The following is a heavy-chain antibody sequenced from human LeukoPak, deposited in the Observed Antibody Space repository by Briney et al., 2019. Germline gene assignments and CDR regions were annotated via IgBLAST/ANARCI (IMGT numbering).Heavy chain of an antibody. CDR2: ISGSGDTT. CDR3: AKGHGLYASSPGDS. D-gene: IGHD2-8*01. V-gene: IGHV3-23*01. J-gene: IGHJ4*02. CDR1: GFIFSSYG. Sequence: GGSLGLSCAASGFIFSSYGMSWVRQAPGKGLEWVSAISGSGDTTYYADSVKGRFTISRDNSKNTVYLQMNSMRVGDTAVYYCAKGHGLYASSPGDSWGQGALVTVSS.